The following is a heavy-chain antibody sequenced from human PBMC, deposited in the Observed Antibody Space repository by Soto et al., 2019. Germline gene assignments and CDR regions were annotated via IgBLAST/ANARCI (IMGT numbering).Heavy chain of an antibody. CDR3: AKDLGGYSGYAFDY. J-gene: IGHJ4*02. D-gene: IGHD5-12*01. CDR1: GFTFSSYG. Sequence: PGGSLRLSCAASGFTFSSYGMHWVRQAPGKGLEWVSVIYGGGTTYYADSVKGRFTISRDNSKNTLYLQMNSLRAEDTAVYYCAKDLGGYSGYAFDYWGQGTLVTVSS. V-gene: IGHV3-23*03. CDR2: IYGGGTT.